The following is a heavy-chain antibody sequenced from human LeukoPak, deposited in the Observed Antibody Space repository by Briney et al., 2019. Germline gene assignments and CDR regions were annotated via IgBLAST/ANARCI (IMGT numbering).Heavy chain of an antibody. CDR3: ARGGDPIDY. CDR1: GFTFSSYS. J-gene: IGHJ4*02. D-gene: IGHD3-10*01. V-gene: IGHV3-21*06. Sequence: GGSLRLSCAASGFTFSSYSMNWVRQAPGKGLEWVSSISSSSSGTYYADSVKGRFTISRDNAKNSLYLQMNSLRAEDTAVYYCARGGDPIDYWGQGTLVTVSS. CDR2: ISSSSSGT.